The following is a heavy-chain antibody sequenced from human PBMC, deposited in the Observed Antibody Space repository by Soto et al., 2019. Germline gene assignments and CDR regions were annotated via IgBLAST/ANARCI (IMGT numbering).Heavy chain of an antibody. V-gene: IGHV5-51*01. CDR3: ARRDGSPGWFDP. J-gene: IGHJ5*02. CDR2: IYPGDSDT. CDR1: VYSFTSYW. Sequence: GESLRSSGRGSVYSFTSYWIGWVRQMPGKGLEWMGIIYPGDSDTRYSPSFQGQVTISADKSISTAYLQWSSLKASDTAMYYCARRDGSPGWFDPWGQGTLVTVSS. D-gene: IGHD5-12*01.